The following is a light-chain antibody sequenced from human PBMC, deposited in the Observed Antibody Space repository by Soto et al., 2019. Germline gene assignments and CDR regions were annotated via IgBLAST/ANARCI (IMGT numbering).Light chain of an antibody. CDR3: QQYNNWPPDRT. CDR2: GAS. V-gene: IGKV3-15*01. J-gene: IGKJ1*01. Sequence: MTQSPSFLSASVGDRVTITCQASQDITTSLNWYQQKPGQAPRLLIYGASTRATGIPARFSGSGSGTEFTLTISSLQSEDFAIYFCQQYNNWPPDRTFGQGTKVEIK. CDR1: QDITTS.